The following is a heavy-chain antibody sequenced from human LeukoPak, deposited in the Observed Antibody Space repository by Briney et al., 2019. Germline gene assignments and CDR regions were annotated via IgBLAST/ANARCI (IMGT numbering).Heavy chain of an antibody. Sequence: GRSLGLSCVTSGFTFDESPMHWVRQAPGKGLEWVSGISWNSRSMVYADSVKGRFTISRDNAKNSLYLQMNSLRAEDTAVYYCVKGSEQWLVLFDYWGQGTLVTVSS. J-gene: IGHJ4*02. V-gene: IGHV3-9*01. CDR3: VKGSEQWLVLFDY. D-gene: IGHD6-19*01. CDR2: ISWNSRSM. CDR1: GFTFDESP.